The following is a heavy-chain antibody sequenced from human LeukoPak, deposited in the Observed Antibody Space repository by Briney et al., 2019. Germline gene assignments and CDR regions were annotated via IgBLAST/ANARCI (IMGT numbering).Heavy chain of an antibody. CDR3: ARKSDSNSWSRSALAI. CDR1: GGSFSGYY. CDR2: INHSGST. J-gene: IGHJ3*02. Sequence: SETLSLTCAVYGGSFSGYYWSWIRQPPGKGLEWIGEINHSGSTNYNPSLKSRVTISVDTSKNQFSLKLSSVTAADTAVYYCARKSDSNSWSRSALAIWGQGTMVTVSS. V-gene: IGHV4-34*01. D-gene: IGHD6-13*01.